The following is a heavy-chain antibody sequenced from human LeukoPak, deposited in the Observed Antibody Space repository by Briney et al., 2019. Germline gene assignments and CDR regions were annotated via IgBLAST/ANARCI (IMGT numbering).Heavy chain of an antibody. CDR3: ARDAMVRGVIWDAFDI. Sequence: SETLSLTCTVSGGSISSGGYYWSWIRQHPGKGLEWIGYIYYSGSTYYNPSLKSRVTISVDTSKDQFSLKLSSVTAADTAVYYCARDAMVRGVIWDAFDIWGQGTMVTVSS. D-gene: IGHD3-10*01. J-gene: IGHJ3*02. V-gene: IGHV4-31*03. CDR2: IYYSGST. CDR1: GGSISSGGYY.